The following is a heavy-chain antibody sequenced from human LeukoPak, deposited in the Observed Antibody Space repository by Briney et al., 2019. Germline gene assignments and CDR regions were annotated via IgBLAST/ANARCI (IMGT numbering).Heavy chain of an antibody. J-gene: IGHJ5*02. Sequence: GGSLRLSCAASGFTFSSYWMSWVRQAPGKGLEWVANIKQDGSEKYYVDSVKCRFTISRDNAKNSLYLQMNSLRAEDTAVYYCARDDYDFWSGYYTGSWFDPWGQGTLVTVSS. CDR1: GFTFSSYW. CDR2: IKQDGSEK. V-gene: IGHV3-7*01. CDR3: ARDDYDFWSGYYTGSWFDP. D-gene: IGHD3-3*01.